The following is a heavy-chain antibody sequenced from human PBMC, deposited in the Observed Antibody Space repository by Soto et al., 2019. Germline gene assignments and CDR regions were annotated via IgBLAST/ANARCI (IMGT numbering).Heavy chain of an antibody. CDR2: VYYRGRS. J-gene: IGHJ4*02. Sequence: LSLTCTVSGGSVTNSSYYWGWIRQSPGKGLEWIGSVYYRGRSYSKSSVKSRVTISVDTSKNRFSLSLNSVTASDTAVYFCVSQRTTVPTQAYFDYWGPGALVTVYS. CDR1: GGSVTNSSYY. V-gene: IGHV4-39*01. D-gene: IGHD4-17*01. CDR3: VSQRTTVPTQAYFDY.